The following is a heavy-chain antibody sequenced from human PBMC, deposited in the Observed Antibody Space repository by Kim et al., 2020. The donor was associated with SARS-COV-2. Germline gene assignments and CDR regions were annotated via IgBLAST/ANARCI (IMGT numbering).Heavy chain of an antibody. D-gene: IGHD2-2*01. V-gene: IGHV3-21*01. CDR1: GFTFSSYS. J-gene: IGHJ6*02. CDR3: ARGDIVVVPAAMRRPMDV. CDR2: ISSSSSYI. Sequence: GGSLRLSCAASGFTFSSYSMNWVRQAPGKGLEWVSSISSSSSYIYYADSVKGRFTISRDNAKNSLYLQMNSLRAEDTAVYYCARGDIVVVPAAMRRPMDVWGQGTTVTVSS.